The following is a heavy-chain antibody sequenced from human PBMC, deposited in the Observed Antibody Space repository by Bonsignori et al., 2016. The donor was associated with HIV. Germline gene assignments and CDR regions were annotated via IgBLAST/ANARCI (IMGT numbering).Heavy chain of an antibody. V-gene: IGHV1-2*02. CDR2: INPKTGGT. D-gene: IGHD2-2*01. Sequence: WVRQAPGQGLEWMGWINPKTGGTKYAQKIQGRVTMTSDTSISTAYMELSSLRSDDTAVYYCARVYCGSSSCSAAYYYYYMDVWGKGTTVTVSS. J-gene: IGHJ6*03. CDR3: ARVYCGSSSCSAAYYYYYMDV.